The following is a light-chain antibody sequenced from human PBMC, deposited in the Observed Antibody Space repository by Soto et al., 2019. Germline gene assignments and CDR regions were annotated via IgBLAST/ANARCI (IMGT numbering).Light chain of an antibody. Sequence: QSVLTQSSSASASLGSSVKLTCTLSSGHSSYIIAWHQQQPGKAPRYLMKLEGSGSYNKGSGVPDRFSGSSSGADRYLTISNPQFEDEADYYCETWDSNPGVFGGGTKLTVL. V-gene: IGLV4-60*02. CDR3: ETWDSNPGV. CDR2: LEGSGSY. CDR1: SGHSSYI. J-gene: IGLJ3*02.